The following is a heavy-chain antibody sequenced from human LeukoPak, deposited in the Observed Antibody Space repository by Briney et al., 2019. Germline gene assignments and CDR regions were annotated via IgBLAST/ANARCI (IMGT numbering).Heavy chain of an antibody. CDR1: GGSVTAHY. Sequence: PSGTLSLTCTVSGGSVTAHYWTWVRQPPGKGLEWIGYVQNSGSTSYTPSLRSRVSMSVEASKNQILLTMKSVTAADTAVYFCARDRYARSPRKYYFYMDVWGRGTTVAVSS. V-gene: IGHV4-59*02. CDR3: ARDRYARSPRKYYFYMDV. J-gene: IGHJ6*03. CDR2: VQNSGST. D-gene: IGHD2-2*01.